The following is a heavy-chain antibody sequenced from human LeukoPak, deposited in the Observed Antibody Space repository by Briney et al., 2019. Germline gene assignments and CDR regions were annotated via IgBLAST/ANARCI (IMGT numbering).Heavy chain of an antibody. V-gene: IGHV1-24*01. CDR1: GYTLTELS. CDR3: ATIGYCSGGSCPRGVGY. J-gene: IGHJ4*02. D-gene: IGHD2-15*01. Sequence: GASVKVSCKVSGYTLTELSMHWVRQAPGKGLEWMGGFDPEDGETTYAQKFQGRVTMTEDTSTDTAYMELSSLRPEDTAVYYCATIGYCSGGSCPRGVGYWGQGTLVTVSS. CDR2: FDPEDGET.